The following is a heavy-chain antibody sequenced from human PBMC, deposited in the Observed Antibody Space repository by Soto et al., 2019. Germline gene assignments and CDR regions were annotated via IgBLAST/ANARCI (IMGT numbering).Heavy chain of an antibody. D-gene: IGHD3-3*01. CDR2: ISSSSSYI. V-gene: IGHV3-21*01. CDR1: GFTFSSYS. J-gene: IGHJ6*02. CDR3: ARIRITIFGVVHLDV. Sequence: GGSLRLSCAASGFTFSSYSMNWVRQAPGKGLEWVSSISSSSSYIYYADSVKGRFTTSRDNAKNSLYLQMNSLRAEDTAVYYCARIRITIFGVVHLDVWGQGTTVTVSS.